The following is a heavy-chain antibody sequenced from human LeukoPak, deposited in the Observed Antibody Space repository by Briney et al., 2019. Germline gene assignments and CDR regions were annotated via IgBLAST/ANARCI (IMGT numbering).Heavy chain of an antibody. Sequence: GGSLRLSCAASGFTFSTYGMHWVRQAPGKGLEWVAFIRYDGSNKYYADSVKGRFTISRDNSKNTLYLQMNSLRAEDTAVYYCARRAGDHGAFDIWGQGTMVTVSS. CDR2: IRYDGSNK. D-gene: IGHD2-21*02. CDR3: ARRAGDHGAFDI. J-gene: IGHJ3*02. V-gene: IGHV3-30*02. CDR1: GFTFSTYG.